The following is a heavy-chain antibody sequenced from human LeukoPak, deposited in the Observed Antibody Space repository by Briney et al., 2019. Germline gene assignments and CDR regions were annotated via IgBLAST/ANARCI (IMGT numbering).Heavy chain of an antibody. Sequence: SETLSLTCSVSGGSISNYYWIWIRQSPGKGLEYIGYIYYSGSTNYNPSLNSRVTISLDTSKIQFSLKLNSVTAAGTAVYYCAWGDYDHSKGHYYYYIDVWGKGTTVTVSS. CDR1: GGSISNYY. V-gene: IGHV4-59*01. J-gene: IGHJ6*03. CDR2: IYYSGST. CDR3: AWGDYDHSKGHYYYYIDV. D-gene: IGHD4-11*01.